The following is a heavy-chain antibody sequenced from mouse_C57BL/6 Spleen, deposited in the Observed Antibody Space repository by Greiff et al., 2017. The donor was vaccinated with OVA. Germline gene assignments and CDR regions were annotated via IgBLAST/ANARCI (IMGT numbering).Heavy chain of an antibody. Sequence: VQLKQSGPELVKPGASVKISCKASGYSFTDYNMNWVKQSNGKSLEWIGVINPNYGTTSYNQKFKGKATLTVDQSSSTADMQLNSLTSEDSAVYYCARRGGIIYYAMDYWGQGTSVTVSS. V-gene: IGHV1-39*01. CDR2: INPNYGTT. J-gene: IGHJ4*01. CDR1: GYSFTDYN. CDR3: ARRGGIIYYAMDY.